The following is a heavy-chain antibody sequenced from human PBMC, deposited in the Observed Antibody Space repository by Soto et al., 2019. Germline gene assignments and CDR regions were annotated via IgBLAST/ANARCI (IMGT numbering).Heavy chain of an antibody. CDR2: ISSSSTI. V-gene: IGHV3-48*02. D-gene: IGHD5-18*01. Sequence: EVQLVESGGGLVQPGGSLRLSCAASGFTFSSYSMNWVRQAPGKGLEWVSYISSSSTIYYADSVKGRFTISRDNAKNSLYLQMNSLRDEDTAVYYCARVGGGYSYFDYWGQGTLVTVSS. CDR1: GFTFSSYS. CDR3: ARVGGGYSYFDY. J-gene: IGHJ4*02.